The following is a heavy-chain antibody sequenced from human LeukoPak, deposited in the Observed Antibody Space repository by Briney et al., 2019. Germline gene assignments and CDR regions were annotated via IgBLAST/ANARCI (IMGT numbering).Heavy chain of an antibody. CDR3: ARGPLTGRWPDMGFDY. J-gene: IGHJ4*02. Sequence: PGGSLRLSCVASGFTFTSYAMSWVRQAPGKGLEWVSAISGGGGSIYYADSVKGRFTISRDNSKSTVYLQMNSLRAEDTAMYYCARGPLTGRWPDMGFDYWGQGTLVTVSS. V-gene: IGHV3-23*01. CDR1: GFTFTSYA. CDR2: ISGGGGSI. D-gene: IGHD5-24*01.